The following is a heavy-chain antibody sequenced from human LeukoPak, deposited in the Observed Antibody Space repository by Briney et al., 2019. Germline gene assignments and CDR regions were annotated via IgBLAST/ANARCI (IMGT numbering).Heavy chain of an antibody. J-gene: IGHJ4*02. D-gene: IGHD6-19*01. CDR3: AAGYSGGLYGIDY. Sequence: GGSLRLSRAASGFTFSSYSMSWVRQAPGKGLEWVSYITGSGSTIYYADSVKGRFTVSRDNAKNSLYLQMNSLRAEDTAVYYCAAGYSGGLYGIDYWGQGTLVTVSS. CDR1: GFTFSSYS. V-gene: IGHV3-48*01. CDR2: ITGSGSTI.